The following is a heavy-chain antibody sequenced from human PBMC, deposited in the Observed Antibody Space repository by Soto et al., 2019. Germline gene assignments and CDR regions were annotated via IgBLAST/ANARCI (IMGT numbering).Heavy chain of an antibody. D-gene: IGHD5-18*01. CDR3: ARDKSRGYSYGYYFDY. CDR1: GFTFSDYY. J-gene: IGHJ4*02. Sequence: QVQLVESGGGLVKPGGSLRLSCAASGFTFSDYYMSWIRQAPGKGLEWVSYISSSSSYTNYADSVKGRFTISRDNAKNSPYLQMNSLRAEDTAVYYCARDKSRGYSYGYYFDYWGQGTLVTVSS. V-gene: IGHV3-11*05. CDR2: ISSSSSYT.